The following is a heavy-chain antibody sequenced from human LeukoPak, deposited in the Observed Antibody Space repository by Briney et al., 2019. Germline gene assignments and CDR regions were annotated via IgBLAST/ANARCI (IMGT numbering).Heavy chain of an antibody. D-gene: IGHD5-24*01. CDR2: IYPTDSDT. CDR3: ARQDGSALYYFDY. J-gene: IGHJ4*02. Sequence: PGQGLKISCRASGYSFTYSWIAWVRQMPGEGLEWMGVIYPTDSDTRYSPSFQGQVTISVDKSISTAYLQWRSLKASDTAVYYCARQDGSALYYFDYWGQGTLVTVSS. V-gene: IGHV5-51*01. CDR1: GYSFTYSW.